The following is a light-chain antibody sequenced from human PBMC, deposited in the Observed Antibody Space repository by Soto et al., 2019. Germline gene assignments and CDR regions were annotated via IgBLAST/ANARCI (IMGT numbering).Light chain of an antibody. CDR3: QSYDSSLRGWVV. Sequence: QAVVTQPPSVSGAPGQRVTISCTGSSSNIGAGYDVHWYQQLPGTAPKLLIYGNSNRPSGVPDRFSGSKSGTSASLAITGLQAEDEADYYCQSYDSSLRGWVVFGGGTKLTVL. J-gene: IGLJ2*01. V-gene: IGLV1-40*01. CDR1: SSNIGAGYD. CDR2: GNS.